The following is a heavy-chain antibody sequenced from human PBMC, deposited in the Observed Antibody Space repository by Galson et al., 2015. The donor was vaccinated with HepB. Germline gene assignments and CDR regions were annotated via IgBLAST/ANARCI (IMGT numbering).Heavy chain of an antibody. CDR3: ARDRGYGSGTLIPDFDY. Sequence: TLSLTCTVSGGSISSGGYYWSWIRQHPGKGLEWIGYIYYSGSTYYNPSLKSRVTISVDTSKNQFSLKLSSVTAADTAVYYCARDRGYGSGTLIPDFDYWGQGTLVTVSS. CDR1: GGSISSGGYY. D-gene: IGHD3-10*01. V-gene: IGHV4-31*03. J-gene: IGHJ4*02. CDR2: IYYSGST.